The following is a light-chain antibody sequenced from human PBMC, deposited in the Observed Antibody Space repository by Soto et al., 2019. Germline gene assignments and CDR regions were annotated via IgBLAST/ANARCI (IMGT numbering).Light chain of an antibody. V-gene: IGKV3-15*01. CDR2: GAS. Sequence: EIVLTQSPGTLSLSPGERATLSCRASQSVSSDLAWYHQKPGQAPRLLIYGASTRATGIPARFSGSGSGTEFTLTINSLQSEEFAVYYCQQYNNWPQAFGQGTKVDI. J-gene: IGKJ1*01. CDR1: QSVSSD. CDR3: QQYNNWPQA.